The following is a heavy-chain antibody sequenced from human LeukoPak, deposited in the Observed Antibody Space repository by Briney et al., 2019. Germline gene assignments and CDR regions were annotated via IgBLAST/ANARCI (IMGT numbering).Heavy chain of an antibody. CDR2: IKEDGGEK. CDR1: GFMICNIW. J-gene: IGHJ5*02. CDR3: ARGGSGSS. Sequence: GSLRLSCAASGFMICNIWMNWVRPGPGQGLEWVAPIKEDGGEKYYVDSVKGRCTISRDNAKNSLSLQMSTLRVEDTAVYYCARGGSGSSWGQGTLVTVSS. D-gene: IGHD3-10*01. V-gene: IGHV3-7*04.